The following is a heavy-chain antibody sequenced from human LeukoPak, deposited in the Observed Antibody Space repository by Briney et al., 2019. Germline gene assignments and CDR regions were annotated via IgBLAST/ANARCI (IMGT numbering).Heavy chain of an antibody. CDR2: ISYDGSKK. V-gene: IGHV3-30-3*01. J-gene: IGHJ4*02. Sequence: PGGSLRLSCAASGFTFSSYAMHWVRQAPGKGLEWVAVISYDGSKKSYADSVKGRFTISRDNSNNTLYLQMNSLRAEDTAVYYCARDQGKYWGQGTLVTVSS. CDR1: GFTFSSYA. CDR3: ARDQGKY.